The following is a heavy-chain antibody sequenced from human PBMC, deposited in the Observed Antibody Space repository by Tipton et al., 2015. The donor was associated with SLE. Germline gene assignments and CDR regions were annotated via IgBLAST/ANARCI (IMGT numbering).Heavy chain of an antibody. CDR3: ARLTPINTFDV. J-gene: IGHJ2*01. CDR1: GGSINSGDYS. D-gene: IGHD3-9*01. CDR2: IHHGGNT. Sequence: TLSLTCAVSGGSINSGDYSWSWIRQPPGQGLEWIGCIHHGGNTYYTPSLKRRVTISVDRSKNQFFLRLTSLTAADTAIYYCARLTPINTFDVWGRGTLVTVSS. V-gene: IGHV4-30-2*01.